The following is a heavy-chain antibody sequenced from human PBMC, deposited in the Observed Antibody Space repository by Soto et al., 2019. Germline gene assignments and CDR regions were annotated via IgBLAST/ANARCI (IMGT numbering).Heavy chain of an antibody. V-gene: IGHV4-30-2*01. CDR3: ASTRGSGSYYYYGMDV. J-gene: IGHJ6*02. D-gene: IGHD3-10*01. CDR2: IYHSGST. Sequence: SDTLSLTCAVSGGSISSGGYSWSWIRQPPGKGLEWIGYIYHSGSTYYNPSLKSRVTISVDRSKNQFSLKLSSVTAADTAVYYCASTRGSGSYYYYGMDVWGQGTTVTVSS. CDR1: GGSISSGGYS.